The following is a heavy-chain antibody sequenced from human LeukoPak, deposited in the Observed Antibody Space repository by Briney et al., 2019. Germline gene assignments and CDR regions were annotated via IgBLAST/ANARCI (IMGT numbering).Heavy chain of an antibody. CDR3: ARDPSPYYYGSGSSRAFDI. D-gene: IGHD3-10*01. V-gene: IGHV1-69*13. CDR1: GGTFSSYA. Sequence: SVKLSCKASGGTFSSYAISWVRQAPGPGLEWMGGIIPIFGTANYAQKFQGRVTITAEESTSTAYMELSSLRSEDTAVYYCARDPSPYYYGSGSSRAFDIWGQGTMVTVSS. CDR2: IIPIFGTA. J-gene: IGHJ3*02.